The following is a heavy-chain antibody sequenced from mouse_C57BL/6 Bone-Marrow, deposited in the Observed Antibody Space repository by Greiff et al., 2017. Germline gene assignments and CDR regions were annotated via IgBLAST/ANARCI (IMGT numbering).Heavy chain of an antibody. CDR3: AKMGDYYWYFDV. V-gene: IGHV2-4*01. J-gene: IGHJ1*03. CDR1: GFSLTSYG. Sequence: VQLQQSGPGLVQPSQSLSITCTVSGFSLTSYGVHWVRQPPGKGLEWLGVIWSGGSTDYNAAFISRLSISKDNSKSQVFFKMNSLQADDTAIYYCAKMGDYYWYFDVWGTGTTVTVSS. D-gene: IGHD2-4*01. CDR2: IWSGGST.